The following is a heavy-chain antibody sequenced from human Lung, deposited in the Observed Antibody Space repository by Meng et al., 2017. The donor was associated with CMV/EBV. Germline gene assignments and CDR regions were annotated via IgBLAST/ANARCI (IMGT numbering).Heavy chain of an antibody. D-gene: IGHD6-19*01. CDR2: IRYDGSNK. CDR3: AKNGQGTSGWFYCEL. V-gene: IGHV3-30*02. CDR1: GFSFSNYD. Sequence: GGSLRLXCEASGFSFSNYDMHWVRQAPGKGLEWVAIIRYDGSNKYNTDSVKGRFTISRDNSKNTLSLQMNSLGAEDTAVYYCAKNGQGTSGWFYCELWGRGTXVTVSS. J-gene: IGHJ1*01.